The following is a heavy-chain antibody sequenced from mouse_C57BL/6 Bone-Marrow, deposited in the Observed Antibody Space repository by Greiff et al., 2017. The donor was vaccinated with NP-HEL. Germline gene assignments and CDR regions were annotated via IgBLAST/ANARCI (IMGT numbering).Heavy chain of an antibody. V-gene: IGHV1-26*01. J-gene: IGHJ2*01. Sequence: EVQLQQSGPELVKPGASVKISCKASGYTFTDYYMNWVKQSHGKSLEWIGDINPNNGGTSYNQKFKGKATLTVDKSSSTAYMELRSLTSEDSAVYYCASNWYYFDYWGQGTTLTVSS. CDR2: INPNNGGT. CDR1: GYTFTDYY. D-gene: IGHD4-1*01. CDR3: ASNWYYFDY.